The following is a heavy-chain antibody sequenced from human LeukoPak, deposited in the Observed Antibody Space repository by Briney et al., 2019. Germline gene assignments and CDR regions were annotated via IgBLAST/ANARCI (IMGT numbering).Heavy chain of an antibody. CDR2: ISGNNDNP. D-gene: IGHD2-2*01. J-gene: IGHJ4*02. CDR1: GYTFSNFG. CDR3: ARDGTSTDDY. V-gene: IGHV1-18*01. Sequence: GASARVFCKTSGYTFSNFGINWVRQAPGQGLEWMGWISGNNDNPNYGQKFQGRFTVTTDSSTSTAYMELRNLRFDDTGVYYCARDGTSTDDYWGQGTLVTVSS.